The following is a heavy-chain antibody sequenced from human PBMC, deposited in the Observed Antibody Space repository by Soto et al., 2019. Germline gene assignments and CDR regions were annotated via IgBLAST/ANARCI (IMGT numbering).Heavy chain of an antibody. CDR1: GYTFTSYD. V-gene: IGHV1-8*01. D-gene: IGHD4-17*01. CDR3: ARTLYGDNVDY. Sequence: QVQLVQSGAEVKKPGASVKVSCKASGYTFTSYDINWVRQATGQGLEWMGWMNPNSGNTGYAQKFPGRVTMTRNTTLSTAYMELSSLRPEDTAVYYWARTLYGDNVDYWGKATLVTVSS. CDR2: MNPNSGNT. J-gene: IGHJ4*02.